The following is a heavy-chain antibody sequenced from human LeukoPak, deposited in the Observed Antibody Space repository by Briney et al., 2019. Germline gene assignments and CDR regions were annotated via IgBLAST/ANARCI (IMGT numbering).Heavy chain of an antibody. CDR2: INHSGST. J-gene: IGHJ4*02. CDR3: ARTGYDYVWGSYRYIFDY. D-gene: IGHD3-16*02. V-gene: IGHV4-34*01. Sequence: PSETLSLTCAVYGGSFSGYYWSWIRQPPGKGLEWIGEINHSGSTNYNPSLKSRVTISVDTSKNQFSLKLSSVTAADTAVYYCARTGYDYVWGSYRYIFDYWGQGTLVTVSS. CDR1: GGSFSGYY.